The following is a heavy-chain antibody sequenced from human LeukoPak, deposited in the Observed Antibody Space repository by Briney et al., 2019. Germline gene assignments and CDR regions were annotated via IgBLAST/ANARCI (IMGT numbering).Heavy chain of an antibody. D-gene: IGHD2-15*01. J-gene: IGHJ5*02. Sequence: GESLKISCKGSGYNFTTSWIGWVRQTPERGLEWMGIIYPGDSDTRYSPSFQGQVTISADKSISPAYLQWSSLKASDTAMYYCARAAVVVAATEPNWFDPWGQGTLVTVSS. CDR1: GYNFTTSW. CDR2: IYPGDSDT. CDR3: ARAAVVVAATEPNWFDP. V-gene: IGHV5-51*01.